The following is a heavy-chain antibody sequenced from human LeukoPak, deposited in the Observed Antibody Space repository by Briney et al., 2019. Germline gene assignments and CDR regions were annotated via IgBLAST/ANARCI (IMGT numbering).Heavy chain of an antibody. Sequence: GASVKVSCKASGYTFTVYYMHWVRQAPGQGLEWMGWINLKSGGTNYAGKFQGRVTMTRDTTTSTAYMDLSRLRSVDTAVYYCTRSRVGATGYYFDYWGQGTLVTVSS. V-gene: IGHV1-2*02. D-gene: IGHD1-26*01. CDR2: INLKSGGT. CDR3: TRSRVGATGYYFDY. J-gene: IGHJ4*02. CDR1: GYTFTVYY.